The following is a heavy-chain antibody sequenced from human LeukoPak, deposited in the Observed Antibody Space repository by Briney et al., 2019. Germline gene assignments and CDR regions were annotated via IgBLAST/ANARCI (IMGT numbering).Heavy chain of an antibody. CDR1: GFTFSSYS. CDR3: ARAKPRYGGWNPTLNYYYGMDV. CDR2: ISSSSSYI. J-gene: IGHJ6*02. V-gene: IGHV3-21*01. D-gene: IGHD1-1*01. Sequence: GGSLRLSCAASGFTFSSYSMNWVRQAPGKGLEWVSSISSSSSYIYYADSVKGRFTISRDNAKNSLYLQMNSLRAEDTAVYYCARAKPRYGGWNPTLNYYYGMDVWGQGTTVTVSS.